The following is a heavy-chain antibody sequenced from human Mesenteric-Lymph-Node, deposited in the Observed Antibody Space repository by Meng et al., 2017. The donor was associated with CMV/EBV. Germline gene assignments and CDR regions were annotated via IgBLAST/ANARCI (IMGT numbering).Heavy chain of an antibody. CDR2: TYYRSKWHN. J-gene: IGHJ4*02. CDR1: GDGVSSSSSA. CDR3: ARNLRPDFDY. V-gene: IGHV6-1*01. Sequence: IAGDGVSSSSSAWSWLRQSPSRGLEWLRRTYYRSKWHNDYAISVKSRITINPDTSKNQVSLQLNSVTPEDTAVYYCARNLRPDFDYWGQGTLVTVSS. D-gene: IGHD6-6*01.